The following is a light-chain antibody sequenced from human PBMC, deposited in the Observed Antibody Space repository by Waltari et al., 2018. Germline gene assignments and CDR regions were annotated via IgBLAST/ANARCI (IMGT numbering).Light chain of an antibody. CDR1: QNIIHN. CDR3: LQYYNWPPLT. J-gene: IGKJ4*01. V-gene: IGKV3-15*01. CDR2: KAS. Sequence: EIVMTQSPATVSVSPGESAPLSCRASQNIIHNLAWYQQKPGQAPRLLIYKASTRATDIPTRFSGSGSGTEFTLTINSLQSEDFAVYYCLQYYNWPPLTFGGGTKLEIK.